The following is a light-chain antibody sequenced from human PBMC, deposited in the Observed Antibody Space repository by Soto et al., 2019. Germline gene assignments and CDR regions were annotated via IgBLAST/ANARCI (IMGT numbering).Light chain of an antibody. Sequence: QSALTQPPSASGSPGQSVTISCTGTSNDVGGYNFVSWFQQTPGKAPKLMIYEVNKRPSGVPDRFSGSRSGNTASLTVSGLQAEDEADYYCSSYAGSNNFVVFGGGTKLTVL. CDR1: SNDVGGYNF. CDR2: EVN. CDR3: SSYAGSNNFVV. V-gene: IGLV2-8*01. J-gene: IGLJ2*01.